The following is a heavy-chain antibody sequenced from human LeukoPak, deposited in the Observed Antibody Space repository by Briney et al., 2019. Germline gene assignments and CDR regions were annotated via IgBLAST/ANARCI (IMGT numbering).Heavy chain of an antibody. D-gene: IGHD1-14*01. CDR1: GFTFSDYY. J-gene: IGHJ4*02. CDR2: IKEDGSDK. V-gene: IGHV3-7*01. Sequence: GGSLRLSCAASGFTFSDYYMSWIRQAPGKGLEWVANIKEDGSDKNYVDSVKGRFTISRDNAKNSLYLQMNSLRAEDTALYYCARDRGRNSFDYWGQGTLVSVSS. CDR3: ARDRGRNSFDY.